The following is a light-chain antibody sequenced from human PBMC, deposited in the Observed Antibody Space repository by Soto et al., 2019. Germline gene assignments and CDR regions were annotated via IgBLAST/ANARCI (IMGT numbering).Light chain of an antibody. CDR3: QQYGNSPVT. Sequence: EIVLTQSPGTLSLSPGERATLSCWASESVTKNFLAWYQQKPGQSPRLLMYGAAYRPTGIPDRFSGSGSGADFTLPISRLEPEDFEVYYCQQYGNSPVTFGPGTTVDVK. CDR2: GAA. J-gene: IGKJ3*01. V-gene: IGKV3-20*01. CDR1: ESVTKNF.